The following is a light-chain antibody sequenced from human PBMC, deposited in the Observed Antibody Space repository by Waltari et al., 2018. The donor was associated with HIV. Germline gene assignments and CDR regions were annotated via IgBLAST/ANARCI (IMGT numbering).Light chain of an antibody. J-gene: IGLJ3*02. CDR1: QLGDKY. Sequence: SYELTQPPSLSVSPGQTASITCSGDQLGDKYACWYQQKPGQSPVLVIYQASKRPSGIPERFSGSNFGNTATLTISGTQAMDEADYYCQAWDRSLWVFGGGTKLTVL. V-gene: IGLV3-1*01. CDR2: QAS. CDR3: QAWDRSLWV.